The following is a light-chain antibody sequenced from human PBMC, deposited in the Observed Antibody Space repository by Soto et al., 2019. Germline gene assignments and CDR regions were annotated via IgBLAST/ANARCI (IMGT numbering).Light chain of an antibody. J-gene: IGKJ1*01. CDR3: LQHITYPGT. CDR1: QGISTF. CDR2: GAS. V-gene: IGKV1-17*03. Sequence: DIPMTQSPSAMSASVGDRVTITCRASQGISTFLDWYQQKPGKVPKRLIYGASSLQSGVPSRFSGSGSGTDFTLTISSLQPEDFATYYCLQHITYPGTFGQGTKVEIK.